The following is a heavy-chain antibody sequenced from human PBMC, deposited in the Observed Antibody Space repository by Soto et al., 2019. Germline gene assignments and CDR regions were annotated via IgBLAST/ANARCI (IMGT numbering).Heavy chain of an antibody. Sequence: QITLKESGPTLVKPTQTLTLTCTFSGFSLSTSGVGVGWIRQPPGKALEWLALIYWDDDKRYSPSLKSRLTITKDTSKNQVVLTMTNMDPVDTATYYCAHRDRGYSYDQRGIDAFDIWGQGTMVTVSS. CDR2: IYWDDDK. CDR1: GFSLSTSGVG. V-gene: IGHV2-5*02. CDR3: AHRDRGYSYDQRGIDAFDI. J-gene: IGHJ3*02. D-gene: IGHD5-18*01.